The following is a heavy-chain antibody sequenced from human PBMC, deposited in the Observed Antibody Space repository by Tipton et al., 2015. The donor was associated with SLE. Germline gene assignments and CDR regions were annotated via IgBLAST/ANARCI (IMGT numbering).Heavy chain of an antibody. V-gene: IGHV3-74*01. CDR1: GFTFSSHW. CDR2: IYSDGSSL. Sequence: SLRLSCVASGFTFSSHWMHWVRQAPGKGLVWVSRIYSDGSSLNYADSVQGRFTISRDNAKNTVYLQMNSVRAEDTAVYYCAREKSGAYLDAFDIWGQGTMVVVSS. J-gene: IGHJ3*02. CDR3: AREKSGAYLDAFDI. D-gene: IGHD1-26*01.